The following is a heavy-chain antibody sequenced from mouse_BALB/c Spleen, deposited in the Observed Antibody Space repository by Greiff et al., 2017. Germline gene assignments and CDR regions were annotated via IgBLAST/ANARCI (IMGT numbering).Heavy chain of an antibody. V-gene: IGHV5-6-3*01. CDR1: GFTFSSYG. CDR2: INSNGGST. D-gene: IGHD2-4*01. J-gene: IGHJ4*01. Sequence: EVKLVESGGGLVQPGGSLKLSCAASGFTFSSYGMSWVRQTPDKRLELVATINSNGGSTYYPDSVKGRFTISRDNAKNTLYLQMSSLKSEDTAMYYCARYDYGYAMDYWGQGTSVTVSS. CDR3: ARYDYGYAMDY.